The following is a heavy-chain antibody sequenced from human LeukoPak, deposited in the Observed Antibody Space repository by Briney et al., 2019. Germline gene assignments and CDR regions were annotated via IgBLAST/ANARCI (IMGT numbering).Heavy chain of an antibody. V-gene: IGHV4-61*08. J-gene: IGHJ2*01. D-gene: IGHD1-26*01. Sequence: SQTLSLTCAVSGGSISSGGYSWSWIRQPPGKGLEWIGYIYYSGSTNYNPSLKSRVTISVDTSKNQFSLKLSSVTAADTAVYYCARGRGWELLLWYFDLWGRGTLVTVSS. CDR3: ARGRGWELLLWYFDL. CDR1: GGSISSGGYS. CDR2: IYYSGST.